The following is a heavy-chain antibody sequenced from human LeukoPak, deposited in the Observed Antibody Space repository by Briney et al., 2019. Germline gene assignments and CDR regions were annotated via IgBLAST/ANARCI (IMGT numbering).Heavy chain of an antibody. CDR3: AQAWRWLQLNY. V-gene: IGHV3-30*18. CDR2: ISYDGSNK. D-gene: IGHD5-24*01. CDR1: GFTFSSYG. J-gene: IGHJ4*02. Sequence: GSLRLSCAASGFTFSSYGMHWVRQAPGKGLEWVAVISYDGSNKYYADSVKGRFTISRDNSMNTLYLQMNSLRDEDTAVYYCAQAWRWLQLNYWDQGTLVTVSS.